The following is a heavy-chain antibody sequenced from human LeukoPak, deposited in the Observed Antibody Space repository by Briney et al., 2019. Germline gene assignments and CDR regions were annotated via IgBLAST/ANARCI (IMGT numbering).Heavy chain of an antibody. CDR2: IYYSGST. J-gene: IGHJ4*02. CDR1: GGSISSSSYY. D-gene: IGHD1-1*01. V-gene: IGHV4-39*01. Sequence: ASETLSLTCTVSGGSISSSSYYWGWIRQPPGKGLEWIGSIYYSGSTYYNPSLKSRVTISVDTSKNQFSLKLSSVTAADTAVYYCARLYRYFFDYWGQGTLVTVSS. CDR3: ARLYRYFFDY.